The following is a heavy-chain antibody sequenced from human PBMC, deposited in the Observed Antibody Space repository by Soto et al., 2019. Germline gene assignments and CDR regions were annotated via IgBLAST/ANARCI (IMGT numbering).Heavy chain of an antibody. CDR3: ARDRLMATAGTARHYFGLDV. CDR1: GGSIRSGGYY. V-gene: IGHV4-31*03. J-gene: IGHJ6*02. D-gene: IGHD5-18*01. CDR2: IYYSGST. Sequence: QVQLQESGPGLVKPSQTLSLTCTVSGGSIRSGGYYWSWVRQSPRRGLEWIGNIYYSGSTYYNPALKSRLTISVDTSKNQFSLNLSSVNAADTAVYYCARDRLMATAGTARHYFGLDVWGQGTTVTVSS.